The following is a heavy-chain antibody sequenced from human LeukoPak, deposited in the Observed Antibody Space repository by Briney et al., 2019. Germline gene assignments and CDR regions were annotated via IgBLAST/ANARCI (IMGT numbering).Heavy chain of an antibody. Sequence: SETLSLTCTVSGGSISSYYWSWIRQPAGKGLEWIGRIYSSGSTNYNPSLKSRVTMSVDTSKNQFSLKVSSVTAADTAVYYCARVFDTGSQAYFYYMDVWGKGTTVTISS. D-gene: IGHD3-10*01. CDR2: IYSSGST. V-gene: IGHV4-4*07. CDR1: GGSISSYY. J-gene: IGHJ6*03. CDR3: ARVFDTGSQAYFYYMDV.